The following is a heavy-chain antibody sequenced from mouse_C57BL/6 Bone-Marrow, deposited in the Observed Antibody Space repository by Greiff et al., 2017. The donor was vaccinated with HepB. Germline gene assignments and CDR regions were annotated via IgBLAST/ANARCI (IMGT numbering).Heavy chain of an antibody. CDR3: ARASDYDGFDY. V-gene: IGHV1-80*01. CDR1: GYAFSSYW. CDR2: IYPGDGDT. Sequence: VKLMESGAELVKPGASVKISCKASGYAFSSYWMNWVKQRPGKGLEWIGQIYPGDGDTNYNGKFKGKATLTADKSSSTAYMQLSSLTSEDSAVYFCARASDYDGFDYWGQGTTLTVSS. D-gene: IGHD2-4*01. J-gene: IGHJ2*01.